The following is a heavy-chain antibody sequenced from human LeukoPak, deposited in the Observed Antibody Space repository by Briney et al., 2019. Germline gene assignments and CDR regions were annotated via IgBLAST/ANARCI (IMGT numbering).Heavy chain of an antibody. D-gene: IGHD6-19*01. CDR3: ARDKQWQAAFDI. J-gene: IGHJ3*02. V-gene: IGHV3-33*01. Sequence: PGGSLRLSCAASGFTFSSYGMHWVRQAPGKGLEWVAVIWYDGSNKYYADSVKGRFTISRDNSKNTLYLQMNSLRAEDTAVYYCARDKQWQAAFDIWGQGTMVTASS. CDR2: IWYDGSNK. CDR1: GFTFSSYG.